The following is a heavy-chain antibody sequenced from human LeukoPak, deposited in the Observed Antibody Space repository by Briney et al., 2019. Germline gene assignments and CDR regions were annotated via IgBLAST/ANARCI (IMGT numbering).Heavy chain of an antibody. CDR1: GFTFSSYW. CDR3: ARGGGLDV. Sequence: GGSLRLSCAASGFTFSSYWINWARQAPGKGLEWVASINHNGNVNYYVDSVKGRFTISRDNAKNSLYLQMSNLRAEDTAVYFCARGGGLDVWGQGTTVTVSS. CDR2: INHNGNVN. V-gene: IGHV3-7*03. D-gene: IGHD3-16*01. J-gene: IGHJ6*02.